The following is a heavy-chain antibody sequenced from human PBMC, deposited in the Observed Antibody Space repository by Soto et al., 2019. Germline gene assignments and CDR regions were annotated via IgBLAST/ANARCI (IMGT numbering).Heavy chain of an antibody. D-gene: IGHD6-19*01. CDR3: ARGSQGSSGWYSADY. CDR1: GYTFTSYY. CDR2: INPSGGTT. Sequence: QVQVVQSGAEVRKPGASVKVSCKASGYTFTSYYMHWVRQAPGQGLEWMGLINPSGGTTNYAQMFQVRVTMTSDASTSTFYMELSSLRSDDTAVYYCARGSQGSSGWYSADYWGQGTPVTVSS. J-gene: IGHJ4*02. V-gene: IGHV1-46*01.